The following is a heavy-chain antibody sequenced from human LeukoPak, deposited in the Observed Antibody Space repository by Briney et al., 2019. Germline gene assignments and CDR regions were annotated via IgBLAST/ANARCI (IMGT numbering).Heavy chain of an antibody. CDR1: GFTFSSYS. J-gene: IGHJ4*02. CDR2: ISSSGYI. Sequence: GGSLRLSCAASGFTFSSYSMNWVRQAPGKGLEWVSSISSSGYIYYADSVKGRFTISRDNAKNSLYLQMNSLRAEDTAVYYCARDVTRSSGGYWGQGTLVTVSS. D-gene: IGHD6-25*01. V-gene: IGHV3-21*01. CDR3: ARDVTRSSGGY.